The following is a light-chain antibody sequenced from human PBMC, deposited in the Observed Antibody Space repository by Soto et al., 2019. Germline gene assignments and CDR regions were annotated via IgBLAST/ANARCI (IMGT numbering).Light chain of an antibody. CDR2: DVS. CDR3: CSYAGTYSPV. J-gene: IGLJ2*01. Sequence: QSVLTQPPSVSGSPGQSVTISCTGTSSDVGAYNFVSWYQQHPGKAPKFIIFDVSARPAGVPDRFSGSKCGNTASLTISGLQADDEADYYCCSYAGTYSPVLGGGTKLTV. V-gene: IGLV2-11*01. CDR1: SSDVGAYNF.